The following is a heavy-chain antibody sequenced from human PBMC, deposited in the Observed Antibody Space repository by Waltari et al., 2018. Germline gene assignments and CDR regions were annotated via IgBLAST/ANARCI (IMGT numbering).Heavy chain of an antibody. Sequence: QVQLVQSGAEVRKPGASVKVSCKASGYTFHSYGISWVRQAPGHGREWLGYIRSSNDDTRSPPSPQGAVTLNTDTATNTAYMELRSLKSDDTAVYYCARDWGSSTSKHLDYWGQGTLVTVSS. CDR2: IRSSNDDT. CDR3: ARDWGSSTSKHLDY. D-gene: IGHD3-16*01. J-gene: IGHJ4*02. CDR1: GYTFHSYG. V-gene: IGHV1-18*01.